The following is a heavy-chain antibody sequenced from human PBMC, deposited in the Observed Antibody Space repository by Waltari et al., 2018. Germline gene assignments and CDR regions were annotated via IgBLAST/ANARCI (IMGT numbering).Heavy chain of an antibody. CDR1: GDSMSSTYW. Sequence: QLQLQESGPGLVKPSGTLSLTCGVSGDSMSSTYWWSWGRQPPGKGLEWIGQVYGGGKTNYNPSFASRVTVALDTNNKQFSLTVTSATAADTAVYYCARDRGRGLYLDSWGPGLLVTVSP. CDR3: ARDRGRGLYLDS. V-gene: IGHV4-4*02. D-gene: IGHD5-12*01. CDR2: VYGGGKT. J-gene: IGHJ4*02.